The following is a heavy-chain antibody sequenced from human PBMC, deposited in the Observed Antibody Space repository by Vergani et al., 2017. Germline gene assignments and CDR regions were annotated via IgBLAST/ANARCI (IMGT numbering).Heavy chain of an antibody. J-gene: IGHJ4*02. V-gene: IGHV3-23*01. CDR2: ISGSGVSA. Sequence: EVQLLESGGGLVQPGGSLRLTCAASEFTFSNYAMNWVRQAPGKGLEWVSGISGSGVSAYYTDSVKGRFTISRDNSKNMLFLQMNNLRTEDTAIYYCARSVYYYGSGSYGLDYWGQGTLVTVSS. D-gene: IGHD3-10*01. CDR3: ARSVYYYGSGSYGLDY. CDR1: EFTFSNYA.